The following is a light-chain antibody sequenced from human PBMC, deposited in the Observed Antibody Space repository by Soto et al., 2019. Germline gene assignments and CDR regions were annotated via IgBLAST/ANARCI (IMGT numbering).Light chain of an antibody. Sequence: QSVLTQPASVSGSPGQSITIPCTGTSSDVGGCNYVSWYQQYPGKAPKVMIYDVTNRPSGVSNRFSGSRSGNTASLTISGLQAEDEADYYCCSFTTSSTYVFGTGTKVTVL. V-gene: IGLV2-14*01. CDR3: CSFTTSSTYV. J-gene: IGLJ1*01. CDR1: SSDVGGCNY. CDR2: DVT.